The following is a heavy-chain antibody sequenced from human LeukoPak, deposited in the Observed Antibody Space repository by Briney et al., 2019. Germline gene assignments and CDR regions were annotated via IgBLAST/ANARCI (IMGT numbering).Heavy chain of an antibody. D-gene: IGHD4-17*01. CDR1: GGSISSSNW. CDR3: ARGAVTYGYYYYGMDV. CDR2: IYHSGST. V-gene: IGHV4-4*02. Sequence: SENLSLTSAVSGGSISSSNWWSWVRQPPGKGLEWIGEIYHSGSTNYNPSLKSRVTISVDKSKNQFSLKLSSVTAADTAVYYCARGAVTYGYYYYGMDVWGQGTTVTVSS. J-gene: IGHJ6*02.